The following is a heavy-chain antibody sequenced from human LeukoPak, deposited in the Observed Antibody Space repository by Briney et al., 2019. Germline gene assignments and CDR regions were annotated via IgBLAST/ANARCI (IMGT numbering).Heavy chain of an antibody. CDR3: ARQFGGNSEFDY. J-gene: IGHJ4*02. Sequence: GESLRISCYGSGYIFTNYWISWVRQMPGKGLEWMGIIYPGDSDIRYSPSFQGQVTISADKSISTAYLQWSSLKASGTAMYYCARQFGGNSEFDYWGQGTLVTVSS. CDR2: IYPGDSDI. CDR1: GYIFTNYW. V-gene: IGHV5-51*01. D-gene: IGHD4-23*01.